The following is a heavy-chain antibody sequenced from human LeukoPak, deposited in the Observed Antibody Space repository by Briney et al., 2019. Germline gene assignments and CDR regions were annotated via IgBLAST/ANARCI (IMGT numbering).Heavy chain of an antibody. CDR1: GYSFTSYW. D-gene: IGHD3-3*01. J-gene: IGHJ5*02. Sequence: GESLKISCKSSGYSFTSYWIGWVRQMPGKGLGWMGIIYPGDSDTRYSPSFQGQVTISADKSISTAYLQWSSLKASDTAMYYCARQSRLLHLDPWGQGTLVTVSS. CDR3: ARQSRLLHLDP. V-gene: IGHV5-51*01. CDR2: IYPGDSDT.